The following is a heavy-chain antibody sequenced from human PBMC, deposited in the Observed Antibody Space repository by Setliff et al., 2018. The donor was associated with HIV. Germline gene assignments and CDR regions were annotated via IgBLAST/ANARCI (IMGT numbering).Heavy chain of an antibody. CDR3: VTSSSWSSRLNF. CDR2: ISHSGKT. D-gene: IGHD6-13*01. J-gene: IGHJ4*02. V-gene: IGHV4-34*01. Sequence: SETLSLTCAVYGGSLSGHYWTWIRQHPGEGLAWIREISHSGKTNYNPALKSRVTISFDTSKNQSSLKVTSVTAADTAVYYCVTSSSWSSRLNFWGEGMLVPVSS. CDR1: GGSLSGHY.